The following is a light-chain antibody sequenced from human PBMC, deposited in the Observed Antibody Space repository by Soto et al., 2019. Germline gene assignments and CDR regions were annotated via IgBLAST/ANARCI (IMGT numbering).Light chain of an antibody. CDR2: DAS. Sequence: EVVLTQSPATLSLSPGESATLSCRASQSVSKYLAWYQQKPGQAPRLLIYDASNRVTGIPARFSGSGSGTDVPLSISSLEPEDSAVYYCQQRSNWPPITFGQGTRLEIK. CDR1: QSVSKY. V-gene: IGKV3-11*01. J-gene: IGKJ5*01. CDR3: QQRSNWPPIT.